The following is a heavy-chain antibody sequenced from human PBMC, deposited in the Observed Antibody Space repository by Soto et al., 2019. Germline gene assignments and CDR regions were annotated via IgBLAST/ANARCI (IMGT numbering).Heavy chain of an antibody. D-gene: IGHD3-3*01. CDR3: ARGQRFSDSFDP. Sequence: PSETLSLTCTVSGGAISGYYWTWVRQPAGKGLEWIGRIYSSGGTKYNPSLKSRVDMSLDMSKNQFSLRLSSVTAADTAVYYCARGQRFSDSFDPWGQGTSVTVSS. J-gene: IGHJ5*02. CDR2: IYSSGGT. CDR1: GGAISGYY. V-gene: IGHV4-4*07.